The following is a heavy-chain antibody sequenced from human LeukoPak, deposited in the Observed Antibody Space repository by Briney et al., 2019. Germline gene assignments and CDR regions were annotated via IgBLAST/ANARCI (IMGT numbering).Heavy chain of an antibody. V-gene: IGHV3-43*02. CDR3: AKVPTVYYYYGMDV. CDR1: GFTFDDYA. J-gene: IGHJ6*02. CDR2: ISGDGGST. Sequence: GGSLRLSCAASGFTFDDYAMRWVRQAPGKGLEWVSLISGDGGSTYYADSVKGRFTISRDNSKNSLYLQMNSLRTEDTALYYCAKVPTVYYYYGMDVWGQGTTVTVSS. D-gene: IGHD4-11*01.